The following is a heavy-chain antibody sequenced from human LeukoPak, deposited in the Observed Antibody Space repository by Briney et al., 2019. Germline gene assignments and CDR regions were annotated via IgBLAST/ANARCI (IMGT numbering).Heavy chain of an antibody. V-gene: IGHV3-49*04. Sequence: GGSLRLSCTASGFTVGDYAMSWVRQAPGKGREWVGFIRSKAYGGTTEYAASVKGRFTISRDDSKSIAYLQMNSLKTEDTAVYYCARGVRRATFFDYWGQGTLVTVSS. CDR3: ARGVRRATFFDY. CDR2: IRSKAYGGTT. J-gene: IGHJ4*02. CDR1: GFTVGDYA. D-gene: IGHD5-12*01.